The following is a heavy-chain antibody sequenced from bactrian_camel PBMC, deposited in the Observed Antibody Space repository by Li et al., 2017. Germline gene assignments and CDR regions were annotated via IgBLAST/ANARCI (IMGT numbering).Heavy chain of an antibody. J-gene: IGHJ4*01. D-gene: IGHD2*01. CDR2: LASDGSS. V-gene: IGHV3S53*01. CDR1: GNTYSRNC. Sequence: HVQLVESGGGSVQAGGSLRLSCVASGNTYSRNCMGWFRQAPGKEREGVASLASDGSSIYANSLKGRSSISKDNARNWLDLQMDSLEPGDTARYYCAADRRRHGPPSLRPGDYSVWGQGTQVTVS. CDR3: AADRRRHGPPSLRPGDYSV.